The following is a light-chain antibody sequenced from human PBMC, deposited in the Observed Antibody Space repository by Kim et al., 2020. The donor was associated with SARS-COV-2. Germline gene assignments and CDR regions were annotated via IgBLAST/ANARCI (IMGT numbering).Light chain of an antibody. CDR2: DVN. CDR1: SSDIVTFKY. J-gene: IGLJ3*02. CDR3: CAYAGTYIWL. V-gene: IGLV2-11*01. Sequence: GKSVTISCTGTSSDIVTFKYVSWYQHSPGKAPKLVIYDVNERPSGVPDRFSGSKSGNTASLTISGLQADDEADYYCCAYAGTYIWLFGGGTQLTVL.